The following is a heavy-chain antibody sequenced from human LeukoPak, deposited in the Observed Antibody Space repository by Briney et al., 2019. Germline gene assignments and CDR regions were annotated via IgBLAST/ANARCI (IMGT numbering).Heavy chain of an antibody. CDR3: ARDYYGSGSYIY. D-gene: IGHD3-10*01. CDR2: IIPIFGTA. J-gene: IGHJ4*02. V-gene: IGHV1-69*06. Sequence: ASVKVSCKASGGTFSSYAISWVRQAPGQGLEWMGGIIPIFGTANYAQKFQGRATITADKSTSTAYMELSSLRSEDTAVYYCARDYYGSGSYIYWGQGTLVTVSS. CDR1: GGTFSSYA.